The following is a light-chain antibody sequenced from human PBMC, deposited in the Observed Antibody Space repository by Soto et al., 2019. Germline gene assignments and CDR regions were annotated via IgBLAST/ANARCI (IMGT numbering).Light chain of an antibody. J-gene: IGKJ4*01. CDR2: GAS. CDR1: RTINTY. V-gene: IGKV1-39*01. CDR3: QQTYSDIS. Sequence: DVRMNQSPSSLSASVGDTITITCRASRTINTYLNWFQQKPGEPPRLLIYGASTLHDGVPSRFSGRGSGADFTLTFSGLQPEDFASYHCQQTYSDISFGGGTQV.